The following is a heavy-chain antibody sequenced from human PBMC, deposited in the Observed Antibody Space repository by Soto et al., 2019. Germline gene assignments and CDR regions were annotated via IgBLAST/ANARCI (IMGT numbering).Heavy chain of an antibody. Sequence: GGSLRLSCAGSGSTFTDFTMTWVRQAPGKGLEWVSAISGDGLSTYYAGSVKGRFTISRDNSKTTLYLQMNSLRAEDTAVYYCARRPDDFDIWGRGTMGTVSS. J-gene: IGHJ3*02. V-gene: IGHV3-23*01. CDR2: ISGDGLST. CDR3: ARRPDDFDI. CDR1: GSTFTDFT.